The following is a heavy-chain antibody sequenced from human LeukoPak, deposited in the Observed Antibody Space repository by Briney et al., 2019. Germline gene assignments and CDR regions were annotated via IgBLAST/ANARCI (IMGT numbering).Heavy chain of an antibody. D-gene: IGHD5-12*01. CDR1: GFTFSSYA. CDR2: ISYDGSNK. V-gene: IGHV3-30-3*01. CDR3: ARDAIVATSRSGNYFDH. J-gene: IGHJ4*02. Sequence: PGRSLRLSCAASGFTFSSYAMHWVRQAPGKGLEWVAVISYDGSNKYYADSVKGRITISRDNSKNTLYLQMNSLRAEDTAVYYCARDAIVATSRSGNYFDHRGQGTLVTVSS.